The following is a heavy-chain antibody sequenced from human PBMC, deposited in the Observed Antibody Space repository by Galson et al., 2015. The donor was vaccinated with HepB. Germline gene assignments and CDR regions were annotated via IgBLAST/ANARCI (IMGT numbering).Heavy chain of an antibody. CDR2: IRSKAYGGTT. V-gene: IGHV3-49*03. CDR1: GFTFGDYA. J-gene: IGHJ3*02. CDR3: TRALVTMIVVGGRAFDI. D-gene: IGHD3-22*01. Sequence: SLRLSCAASGFTFGDYAMSWFRQAPGKGLEWVGFIRSKAYGGTTVYAASVKGRFTISRDDSKSIAYLQMNSLKTEDTAVYYCTRALVTMIVVGGRAFDIWGQGTMVTVSS.